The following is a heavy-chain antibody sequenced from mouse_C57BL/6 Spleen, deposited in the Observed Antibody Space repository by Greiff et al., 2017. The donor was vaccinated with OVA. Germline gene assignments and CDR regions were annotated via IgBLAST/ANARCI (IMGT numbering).Heavy chain of an antibody. CDR2: INPNNGGT. Sequence: VHVKQSGPELVKPGASVKMSCKASGYTFTDYNMHWVKQSHGKSLEWIGYINPNNGGTSYNQKFKGKATLTVNKSSSTAYMELRSLTSEDSAVYYCAADYYGSWYFDVWGTGTTVTVSS. D-gene: IGHD1-1*01. CDR3: AADYYGSWYFDV. V-gene: IGHV1-22*01. J-gene: IGHJ1*03. CDR1: GYTFTDYN.